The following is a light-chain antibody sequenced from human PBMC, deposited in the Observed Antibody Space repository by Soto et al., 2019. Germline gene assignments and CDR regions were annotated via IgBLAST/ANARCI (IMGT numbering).Light chain of an antibody. CDR1: QDIRNY. Sequence: DIQLTQSPSFLSTSVGDRVTITVRASQDIRNYLAWYQQKPGKAPKVLIYAASTLLSGVPSRFSGSGSGTEFSLTISSLQPEDFATYYCQQLDSYPRTFGQGTKVDIK. CDR3: QQLDSYPRT. J-gene: IGKJ1*01. CDR2: AAS. V-gene: IGKV1-9*01.